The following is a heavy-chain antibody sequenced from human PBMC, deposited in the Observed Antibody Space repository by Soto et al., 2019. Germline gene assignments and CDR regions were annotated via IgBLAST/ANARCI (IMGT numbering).Heavy chain of an antibody. CDR1: GGTFSSYA. Sequence: ASVKVSCKASGGTFSSYAISWVRQAPGQGLEWMGGIIPIFGTANYAQKFQGRVTITADESTSTAYMELSSLRSEDTAVYYCALGNREGVGGAIDYWGQGTLVTVSS. D-gene: IGHD1-26*01. V-gene: IGHV1-69*13. CDR3: ALGNREGVGGAIDY. CDR2: IIPIFGTA. J-gene: IGHJ4*02.